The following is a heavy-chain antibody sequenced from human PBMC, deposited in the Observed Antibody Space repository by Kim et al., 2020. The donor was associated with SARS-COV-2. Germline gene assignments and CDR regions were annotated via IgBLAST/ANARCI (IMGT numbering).Heavy chain of an antibody. J-gene: IGHJ4*02. D-gene: IGHD6-13*01. V-gene: IGHV3-23*01. CDR2: GGNT. CDR3: AKSGSLDY. Sequence: GGNTYYADSVKGRFTISRDNSKNTLYLQMNNLRAEDTAVYYCAKSGSLDYWGQGTLVTVSS.